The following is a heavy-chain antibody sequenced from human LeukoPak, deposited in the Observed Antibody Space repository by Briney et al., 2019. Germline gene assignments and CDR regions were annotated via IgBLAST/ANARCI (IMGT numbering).Heavy chain of an antibody. J-gene: IGHJ4*02. CDR1: GFTFSGYS. V-gene: IGHV3-48*01. Sequence: GGSLRLTCAASGFTFSGYSMNWVRQAPGKGLEWVSYISSGSSTIYYADSVRGRFTISRDNAKSSLYLQMNSLRAEDTAVYYCARGLVDYYIDYWSQGTLVTVSS. CDR3: ARGLVDYYIDY. CDR2: ISSGSSTI. D-gene: IGHD3-9*01.